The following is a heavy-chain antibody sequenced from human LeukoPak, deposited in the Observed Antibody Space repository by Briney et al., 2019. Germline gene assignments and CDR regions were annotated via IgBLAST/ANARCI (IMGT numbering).Heavy chain of an antibody. J-gene: IGHJ4*02. CDR3: ARGPDTVTTATLDN. V-gene: IGHV4-39*07. CDR1: GGSISSSTYY. D-gene: IGHD4-17*01. Sequence: SETLSLTCTVSGGSISSSTYYWGWVRQPPGKGLDWIGSIFYIGSTQYTQYNPSLKSRVTISADTSRNQFSLKLRSVTAADTAVYYCARGPDTVTTATLDNWGQGTLVTVSS. CDR2: IFYIGST.